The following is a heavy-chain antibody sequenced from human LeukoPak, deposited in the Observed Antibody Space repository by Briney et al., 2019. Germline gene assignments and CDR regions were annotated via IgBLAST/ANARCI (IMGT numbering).Heavy chain of an antibody. J-gene: IGHJ4*02. D-gene: IGHD4-17*01. V-gene: IGHV3-21*01. CDR2: ISSSSSYI. CDR3: ARDTASGSDY. Sequence: GGSLRLSCAASGFTFSDYNINWVRQAPGKGLEWVSSISSSSSYIYYADSVKGRFTISRDNAKNSLYLQMNSLRAEDTAVYYCARDTASGSDYWGQGTLVTVSS. CDR1: GFTFSDYN.